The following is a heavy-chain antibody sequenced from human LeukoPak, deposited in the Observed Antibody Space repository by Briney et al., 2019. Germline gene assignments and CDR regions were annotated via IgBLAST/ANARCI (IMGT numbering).Heavy chain of an antibody. D-gene: IGHD1-26*01. J-gene: IGHJ4*02. Sequence: GGSLRLSCAASGFTFSSYSMNWVRQAPGKGLEWVSSISSSSYIYYADSVKGRFTISRDNAKNSLYLQMNSLRAEDTALYYCAKDMHPRGSYYYAFTPNNEFDYWGQGTLVTVSS. CDR3: AKDMHPRGSYYYAFTPNNEFDY. CDR2: ISSSSYI. CDR1: GFTFSSYS. V-gene: IGHV3-21*04.